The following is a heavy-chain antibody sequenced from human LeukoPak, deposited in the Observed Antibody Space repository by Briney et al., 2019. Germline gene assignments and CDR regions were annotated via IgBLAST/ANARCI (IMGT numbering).Heavy chain of an antibody. Sequence: ASVKVSCKASGYTFTDYYMHWVRQAPGQGLEWMGWINPNSGGTNYAQKFQGRVTMTRDTSISTAYMELSRLTSDDTAVYYCARLEDLWSGYYHWFDPWGQGTLVTVPS. CDR1: GYTFTDYY. CDR3: ARLEDLWSGYYHWFDP. J-gene: IGHJ5*02. D-gene: IGHD3-3*01. V-gene: IGHV1-2*02. CDR2: INPNSGGT.